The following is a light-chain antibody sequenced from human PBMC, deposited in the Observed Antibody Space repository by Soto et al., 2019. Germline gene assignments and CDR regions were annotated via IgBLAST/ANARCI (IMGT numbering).Light chain of an antibody. CDR2: GAS. V-gene: IGKV3-20*01. CDR3: QQFARSPPSWT. CDR1: QSVSSNY. Sequence: ETVLTQSPGTLSLSPGERATLSCRASQSVSSNYLAWYQQQPGQAPRLLMYGASTRATGIPDRFGGSGYGTDFPLTISRREPEDFERYYCQQFARSPPSWTFGQGTKVEI. J-gene: IGKJ1*01.